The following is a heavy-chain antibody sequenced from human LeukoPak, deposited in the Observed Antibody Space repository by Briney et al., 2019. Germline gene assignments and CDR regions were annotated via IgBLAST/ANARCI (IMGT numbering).Heavy chain of an antibody. CDR3: ARDRLGRHFYYYGMDV. D-gene: IGHD1-1*01. Sequence: GGSLRLSCAASGFTFSSYSMNWVRQAPGKGLEWVSSITSSSSYIYYADSVKGRFTISRDNAKNSLYLQMNSLRAEDTAVYYCARDRLGRHFYYYGMDVWGQGTTVTVSS. CDR1: GFTFSSYS. J-gene: IGHJ6*02. CDR2: ITSSSSYI. V-gene: IGHV3-21*01.